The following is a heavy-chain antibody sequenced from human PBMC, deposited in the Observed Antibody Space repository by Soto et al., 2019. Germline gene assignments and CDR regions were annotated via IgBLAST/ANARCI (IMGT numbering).Heavy chain of an antibody. V-gene: IGHV4-61*01. CDR2: IYYSGST. CDR3: ARGSGPNDAFDI. CDR1: GGSVSSGSYY. Sequence: QVQLPESGPGLVKPSETLSLTCTVSGGSVSSGSYYWIWIRQPPGKGLEWIGYIYYSGSTNYNPSLKSRVTISVDTSKNQFSLKLSSVTAADTAVYYCARGSGPNDAFDIWGQGTMVTFSS. J-gene: IGHJ3*02. D-gene: IGHD2-15*01.